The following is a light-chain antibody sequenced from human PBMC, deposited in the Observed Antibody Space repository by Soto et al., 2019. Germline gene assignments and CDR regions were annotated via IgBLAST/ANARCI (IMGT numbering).Light chain of an antibody. CDR2: KAS. Sequence: DIQITQSASSLSTTVRHSITNTIRASQSMSSWLAWHQHKPGKAPKLLIYKASSLESGVPSRFSGSGSGTDFTLTISRLEPDDFAVYYCQQYSSNPGTFGQGTKVDIK. CDR1: QSMSSW. J-gene: IGKJ1*01. CDR3: QQYSSNPGT. V-gene: IGKV1-5*03.